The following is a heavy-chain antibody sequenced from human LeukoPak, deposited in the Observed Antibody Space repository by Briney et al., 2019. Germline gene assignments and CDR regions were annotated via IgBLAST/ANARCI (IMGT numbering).Heavy chain of an antibody. Sequence: SQTLSLTCAVSGGSISSGGYSWGWIRQPPGKGLEWIGYIYHSGSTYYNPSLKSRVTISVDRSKNQFSLKLSSVTAADTAVYYCARPIGSSSSAFDIWGQGTMVTVSS. D-gene: IGHD6-6*01. CDR2: IYHSGST. CDR3: ARPIGSSSSAFDI. CDR1: GGSISSGGYS. V-gene: IGHV4-30-2*01. J-gene: IGHJ3*02.